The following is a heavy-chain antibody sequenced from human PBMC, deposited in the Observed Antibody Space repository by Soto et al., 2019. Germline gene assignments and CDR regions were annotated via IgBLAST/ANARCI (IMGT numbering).Heavy chain of an antibody. CDR3: CVDSNWFDP. J-gene: IGHJ5*02. CDR1: GFTFGDYA. V-gene: IGHV3-49*04. Sequence: GGSLRLSCTASGFTFGDYAMSWVRQAPGKGLEWVGFIRSKAYGGTTEYAASVKGRFTISRDDSKSIAYLQMNSLKTEDTAVYYCCVDSNWFDPWGQGTLVTVS. CDR2: IRSKAYGGTT. D-gene: IGHD5-12*01.